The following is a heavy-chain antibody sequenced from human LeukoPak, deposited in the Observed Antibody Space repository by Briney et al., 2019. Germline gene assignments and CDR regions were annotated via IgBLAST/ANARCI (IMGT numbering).Heavy chain of an antibody. V-gene: IGHV4-31*03. J-gene: IGHJ4*02. CDR3: ARDNLVWRGSFD. D-gene: IGHD1-26*01. CDR1: GGSISSGGYY. CDR2: IYYSGST. Sequence: SETLPLTCTVSGGSISSGGYYWSWIRQHPGKGLEWIGYIYYSGSTYYNPSLKSRVTISVDTSKNQFSLKLSSVTAADTAVYYCARDNLVWRGSFDWGQGTLVTVSS.